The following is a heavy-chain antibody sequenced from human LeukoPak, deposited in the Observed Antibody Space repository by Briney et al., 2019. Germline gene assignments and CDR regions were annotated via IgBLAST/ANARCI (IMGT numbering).Heavy chain of an antibody. CDR3: AILSGDNYDSIGDAFDI. CDR2: ISSSGSTI. CDR1: GFTFSSYE. V-gene: IGHV3-48*03. J-gene: IGHJ3*02. Sequence: PGGSLRLSCAASGFTFSSYEMNWVRQAPGKGLEWVSYISSSGSTIYYADSVKGRFTISRDNAKNSLYLQMNSLRAEDTAVYYCAILSGDNYDSIGDAFDIWGQGTMVTVSS. D-gene: IGHD3-22*01.